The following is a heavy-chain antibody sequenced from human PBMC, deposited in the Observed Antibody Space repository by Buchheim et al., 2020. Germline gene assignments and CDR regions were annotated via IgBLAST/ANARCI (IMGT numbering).Heavy chain of an antibody. D-gene: IGHD3-16*01. CDR3: AKDVRLGQLLNLKVYGMDV. CDR1: GFDFGAYA. CDR2: ISYDGRNR. Sequence: QEQLVQSGGGVVQPGRSLSLSCGASGFDFGAYAMHWVRQAPGKGLEWLTVISYDGRNRWYRDSVKGRFTVSRDNSKKSLPLQMNSLRPEDSAVYYCAKDVRLGQLLNLKVYGMDVWGHGTT. V-gene: IGHV3-30*18. J-gene: IGHJ6*02.